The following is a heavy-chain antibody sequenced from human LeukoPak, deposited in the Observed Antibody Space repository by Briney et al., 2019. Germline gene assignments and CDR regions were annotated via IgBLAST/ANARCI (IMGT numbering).Heavy chain of an antibody. CDR1: GSIFTSDW. J-gene: IGHJ5*02. V-gene: IGHV5-51*01. CDR2: IYPGDSDT. D-gene: IGHD1-26*01. CDR3: ARLVGVGATNPNWFDP. Sequence: NLGESLQISCQGSGSIFTSDWIGWGRQLPGKGLEWMGIIYPGDSDTRYSPSFQGQVTISADKSISTAYLQWSSLKASDTAMYYCARLVGVGATNPNWFDPWGQGTLVTVSS.